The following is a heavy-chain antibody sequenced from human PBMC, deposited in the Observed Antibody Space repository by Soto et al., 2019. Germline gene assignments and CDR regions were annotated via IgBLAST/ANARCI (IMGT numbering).Heavy chain of an antibody. CDR3: ARRTVGGGYYGSGSYFSYYGMDV. CDR1: GDSISNSRFY. J-gene: IGHJ6*02. D-gene: IGHD3-10*01. V-gene: IGHV4-39*01. Sequence: PSETLSLTCTVSGDSISNSRFYWAWIRQPPGEGLEWIGSIYHTGNAYYNPSLKSRVTISVDTSKNQFSLKLSSVTAADTAVYYCARRTVGGGYYGSGSYFSYYGMDVWGQGTTVTVSS. CDR2: IYHTGNA.